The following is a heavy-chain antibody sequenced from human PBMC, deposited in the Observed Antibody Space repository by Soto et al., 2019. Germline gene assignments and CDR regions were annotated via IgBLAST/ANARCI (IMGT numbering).Heavy chain of an antibody. CDR2: INHSGST. J-gene: IGHJ2*01. V-gene: IGHV4-34*01. CDR1: GGSFSGYY. Sequence: SETLSLTCAVYGGSFSGYYWSWIRQPPGKGLEWIGEINHSGSTNYNPSLKSRVTISVDTSKNQFSLKLSSVTAADTDVYECARGYRVAGDWYFDLWGRGTLVTVSS. D-gene: IGHD6-19*01. CDR3: ARGYRVAGDWYFDL.